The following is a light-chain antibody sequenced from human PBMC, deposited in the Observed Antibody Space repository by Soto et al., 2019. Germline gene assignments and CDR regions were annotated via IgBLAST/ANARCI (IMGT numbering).Light chain of an antibody. V-gene: IGLV2-14*03. Sequence: QSALTQPASVSGSPGQSITISCTEISSDGGGYNYVSWYQQHPGKAPKLMIYDVSNRPSGVSNRFSGSKSGNTASLTISGLQAEDEADYYCSSYISSSTVFGGGTKLTVL. CDR2: DVS. CDR1: SSDGGGYNY. J-gene: IGLJ2*01. CDR3: SSYISSSTV.